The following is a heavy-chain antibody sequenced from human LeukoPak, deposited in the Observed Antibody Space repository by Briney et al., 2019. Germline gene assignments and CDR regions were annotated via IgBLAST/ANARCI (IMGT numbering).Heavy chain of an antibody. CDR2: ISNDGGGT. Sequence: GGSLRLSCAASGFIFNNYGLICVRQAPGKGLGWGSAISNDGGGTQYADFVEGRFTISRANSKTTLFLQMSSLRAEDTALYYCAKGSSGYFADLWGQGTLVTVSS. CDR1: GFIFNNYG. V-gene: IGHV3-23*01. CDR3: AKGSSGYFADL. D-gene: IGHD3-22*01. J-gene: IGHJ5*02.